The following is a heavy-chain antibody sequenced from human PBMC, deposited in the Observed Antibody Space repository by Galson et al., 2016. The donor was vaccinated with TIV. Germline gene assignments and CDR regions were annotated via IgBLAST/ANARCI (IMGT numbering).Heavy chain of an antibody. J-gene: IGHJ3*01. Sequence: SVKVSGKASGYTFSTYDITWVRQSTGQGLEWMGWMNPNGGDAGYAEKFRGRVTMTRDTSTSTAYMVLSSLTSEDTAVYYCARTRGERITIFGVGVRRASFDVWGQGTMVAVSS. D-gene: IGHD3-3*01. CDR3: ARTRGERITIFGVGVRRASFDV. V-gene: IGHV1-8*01. CDR1: GYTFSTYD. CDR2: MNPNGGDA.